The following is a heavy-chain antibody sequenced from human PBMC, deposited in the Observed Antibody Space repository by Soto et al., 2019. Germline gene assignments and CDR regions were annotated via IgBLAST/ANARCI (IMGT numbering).Heavy chain of an antibody. CDR1: GGTFSSYA. Sequence: QVQLVQSGVEVQKPGSAVKVACKASGGTFSSYAISWVRQSSGQGLEWMGGIIPIFGTPNYAQKFQGRVTITADESRRSAYMELSSLRSEDTAVYYCASGTVTPTGTTGSGYYVGMDVWGQGTKLTVSS. J-gene: IGHJ6*02. CDR2: IIPIFGTP. D-gene: IGHD3-3*01. CDR3: ASGTVTPTGTTGSGYYVGMDV. V-gene: IGHV1-69*01.